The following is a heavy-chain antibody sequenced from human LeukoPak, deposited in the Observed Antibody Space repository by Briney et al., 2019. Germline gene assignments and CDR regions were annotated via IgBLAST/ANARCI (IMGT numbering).Heavy chain of an antibody. CDR3: SRSLDY. Sequence: GGSLRLSCTASGFPFSGYWMDWVRQAPGKGMEWVANINQDGSTQYYAASVKGRFTISRDNAKSSLYLQMNILRAEDTAVYYCSRSLDYLGQGALVTVSS. CDR1: GFPFSGYW. J-gene: IGHJ4*02. V-gene: IGHV3-7*01. CDR2: INQDGSTQ.